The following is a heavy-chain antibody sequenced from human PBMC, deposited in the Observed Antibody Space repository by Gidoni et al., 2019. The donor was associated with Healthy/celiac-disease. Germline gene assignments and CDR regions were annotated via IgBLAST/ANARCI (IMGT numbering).Heavy chain of an antibody. CDR3: ARDLGGDYVGFQH. D-gene: IGHD4-17*01. Sequence: QVQLVESGGGVVQPGRSLRLSCEASGFTFSSYAMPWVRQAPGKGLEWVAVISYDGSNKYYADSVKGRFTISRDNSKNTLYLQMNSLRAEDTAVYYCARDLGGDYVGFQHWGQGTLVTVSS. J-gene: IGHJ1*01. CDR1: GFTFSSYA. V-gene: IGHV3-30-3*01. CDR2: ISYDGSNK.